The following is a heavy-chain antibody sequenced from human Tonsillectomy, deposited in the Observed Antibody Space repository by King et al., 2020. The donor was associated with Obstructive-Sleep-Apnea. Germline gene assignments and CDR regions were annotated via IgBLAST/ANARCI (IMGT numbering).Heavy chain of an antibody. D-gene: IGHD6-13*01. CDR1: GGSVSSTTHY. CDR2: IYYSGNT. V-gene: IGHV4-39*07. CDR3: ARVVAITADYNFDY. Sequence: QLQESGPGLVKPSETLSLRCTVSGGSVSSTTHYWGWIRQPPGKGLEWIGSIYYSGNTYYNPSLKSRITLSVDTTKNQFSLNLGSVTAADTAMYYCARVVAITADYNFDYWGRGTLVTVSS. J-gene: IGHJ4*02.